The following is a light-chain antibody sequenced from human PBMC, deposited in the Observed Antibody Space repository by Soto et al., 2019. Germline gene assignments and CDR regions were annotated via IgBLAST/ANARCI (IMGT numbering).Light chain of an antibody. CDR1: QTVSNNY. Sequence: EIMLTQSPGTLSLSPGDRATLSFRASQTVSNNYLAWCQQKPGQAPRVIMYGASRRATGIPDRFSGGGSGTDFTLTISRLEPEDFAVYFCQQYAGPPTTFGQGTRLEI. CDR2: GAS. V-gene: IGKV3-20*01. J-gene: IGKJ5*01. CDR3: QQYAGPPTT.